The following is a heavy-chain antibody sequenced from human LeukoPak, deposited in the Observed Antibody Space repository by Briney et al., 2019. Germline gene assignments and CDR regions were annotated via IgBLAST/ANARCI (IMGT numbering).Heavy chain of an antibody. CDR3: ARVLTRLDSGSPRDLGYFFDY. J-gene: IGHJ4*02. CDR1: GFTFSSYS. CDR2: ISSSSSYI. Sequence: GGSLRLSCAASGFTFSSYSMNWVRQAPGKGLEWVSSISSSSSYIYYADSVKGRFTISRDNAKNSLYLQMNSLGAEDTAVYYCARVLTRLDSGSPRDLGYFFDYWGQGTLVTVSS. D-gene: IGHD1-26*01. V-gene: IGHV3-21*01.